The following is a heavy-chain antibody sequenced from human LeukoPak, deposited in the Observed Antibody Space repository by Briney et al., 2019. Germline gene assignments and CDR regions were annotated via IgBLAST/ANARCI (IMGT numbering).Heavy chain of an antibody. V-gene: IGHV3-23*01. CDR2: ITNNGGDT. CDR1: GFTFRNYA. D-gene: IGHD6-6*01. Sequence: PGGSLRLSCVASGFTFRNYAMSWVRQVPGKGLGWVSAITNNGGDTYHADSVKGRFTISRDNSKTTLYLQMDCLRPEDAALYFCAKGSAAARPYYFDSWGQGTLVTVSS. J-gene: IGHJ4*02. CDR3: AKGSAAARPYYFDS.